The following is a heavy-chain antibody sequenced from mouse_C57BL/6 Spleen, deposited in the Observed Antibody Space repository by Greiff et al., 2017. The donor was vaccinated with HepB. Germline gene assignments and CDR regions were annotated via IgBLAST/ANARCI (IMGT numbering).Heavy chain of an antibody. CDR1: GFSLTSYG. CDR2: IWRGGST. V-gene: IGHV2-5*01. D-gene: IGHD2-1*01. J-gene: IGHJ4*01. Sequence: QVQLKESGPGLVQPSQSLSITCTVSGFSLTSYGVHWVRQSPGKGLEWLGVIWRGGSTDYNAAFMSRLSITKDNSKSQVFFKMNSLQADDTAIYYCAAIYYGNYDYAMDYWGQGTSVTVSS. CDR3: AAIYYGNYDYAMDY.